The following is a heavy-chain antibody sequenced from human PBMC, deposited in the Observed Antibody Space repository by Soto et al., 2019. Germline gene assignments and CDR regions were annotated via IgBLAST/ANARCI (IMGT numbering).Heavy chain of an antibody. J-gene: IGHJ6*02. V-gene: IGHV1-69*13. Sequence: ASVKVSCKASGGTFSSYAISWVRQAPGQGLEWMGGIIPIFGTANYAQKFQGRVTITADESTSTAYMELSSLRAEDTAVYYCARLYNYGYGMDVWGQGTTVTVSS. CDR1: GGTFSSYA. CDR2: IIPIFGTA. CDR3: ARLYNYGYGMDV.